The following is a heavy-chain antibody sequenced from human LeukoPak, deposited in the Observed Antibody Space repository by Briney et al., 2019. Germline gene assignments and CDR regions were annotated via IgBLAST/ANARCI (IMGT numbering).Heavy chain of an antibody. CDR1: GGSISSGDYY. J-gene: IGHJ5*02. CDR3: ARGYTAMVTNWFDP. D-gene: IGHD5-18*01. Sequence: PSQTLSLTCTVSGGSISSGDYYWSWIRQPPGKGLEWIGYIYYSGSTYYNPSLKSRFTISVDTSKNRFSLKLSSVTAADTAVYYCARGYTAMVTNWFDPWGQGTLVTVSS. CDR2: IYYSGST. V-gene: IGHV4-30-4*08.